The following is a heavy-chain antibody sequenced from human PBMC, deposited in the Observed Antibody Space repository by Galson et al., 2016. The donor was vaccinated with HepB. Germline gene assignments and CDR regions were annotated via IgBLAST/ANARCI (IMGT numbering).Heavy chain of an antibody. D-gene: IGHD2-15*01. J-gene: IGHJ4*02. CDR2: SRDKTHSYTT. CDR1: GFTFSDDY. CDR3: GRGFCGGGSCYSGLV. V-gene: IGHV3-72*01. Sequence: SLRLSCAASGFTFSDDYMDWVRQAPGKGLEWIGRSRDKTHSYTTEYAASVKDRFIISRDDSKNSVYLQMNSLKTEDTAVYFCGRGFCGGGSCYSGLVWGQGILVTVSS.